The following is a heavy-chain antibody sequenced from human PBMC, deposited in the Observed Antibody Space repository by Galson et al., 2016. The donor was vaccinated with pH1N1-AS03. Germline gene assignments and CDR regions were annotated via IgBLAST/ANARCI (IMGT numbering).Heavy chain of an antibody. J-gene: IGHJ1*01. CDR2: INGNGGTT. V-gene: IGHV3-23*01. D-gene: IGHD6-19*01. Sequence: KELEWVPGINGNGGTTYYAGSVKGRFTISRDNSKNTLYLQMNSLRAEDTAVYYCAKDHPAVAGAWFFQHWGLGTLVTVSA. CDR3: AKDHPAVAGAWFFQH.